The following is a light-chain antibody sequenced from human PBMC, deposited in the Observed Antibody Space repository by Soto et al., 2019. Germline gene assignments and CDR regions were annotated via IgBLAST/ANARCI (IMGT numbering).Light chain of an antibody. CDR3: SSFTGSSTVL. J-gene: IGLJ2*01. CDR2: EVV. V-gene: IGLV2-14*01. Sequence: QSALTQPASVSGSPGQSITISCTGTSSDVGAYNYVSWWQHHPGKAPKLIIYEVVYRPSGISDRFSGSKSGNTASLAISGLQAEDEGDYYCSSFTGSSTVLFGGRTKVTVL. CDR1: SSDVGAYNY.